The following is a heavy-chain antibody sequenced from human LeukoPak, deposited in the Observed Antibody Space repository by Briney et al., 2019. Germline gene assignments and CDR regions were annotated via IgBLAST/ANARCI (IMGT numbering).Heavy chain of an antibody. CDR1: GYSFTSNW. D-gene: IGHD2-2*01. CDR2: IYPGDSET. Sequence: GESLKISCKGSGYSFTSNWIAWVRQMPGKGPEWMGIIYPGDSETTYSPSFQGQVTISADKSISTAYLQWSSLKASDTAMYYCARLRVVPAGTAGFDYWGQGTLLTVAS. V-gene: IGHV5-51*01. J-gene: IGHJ4*02. CDR3: ARLRVVPAGTAGFDY.